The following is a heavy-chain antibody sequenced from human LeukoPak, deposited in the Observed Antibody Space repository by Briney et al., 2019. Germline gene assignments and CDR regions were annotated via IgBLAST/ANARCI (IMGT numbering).Heavy chain of an antibody. D-gene: IGHD6-19*01. J-gene: IGHJ4*02. V-gene: IGHV3-23*01. Sequence: GGSLRLSCAASGFTFSSYAMSWVCQAPGKGLEWVSAISGSGGSTYYADSVKGRFTISRDNSKNTLYLQMNSLRAEDTAVYYCAKDLGEWLVQDYWGQGTLVTVSS. CDR3: AKDLGEWLVQDY. CDR1: GFTFSSYA. CDR2: ISGSGGST.